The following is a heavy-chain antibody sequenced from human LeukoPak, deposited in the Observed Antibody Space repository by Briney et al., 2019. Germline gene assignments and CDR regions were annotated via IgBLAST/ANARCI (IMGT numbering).Heavy chain of an antibody. Sequence: GESLKISCKGSGYRFTSYWIGWVRQMPGKGLEWMGIIYPGDSDTRYSPSFQGQVTISADKSISTAYLQWSSLKASDTAMYYCARLVSYYYYYMDVWGKGTTVTVSS. CDR3: ARLVSYYYYYMDV. CDR1: GYRFTSYW. V-gene: IGHV5-51*01. J-gene: IGHJ6*03. D-gene: IGHD2/OR15-2a*01. CDR2: IYPGDSDT.